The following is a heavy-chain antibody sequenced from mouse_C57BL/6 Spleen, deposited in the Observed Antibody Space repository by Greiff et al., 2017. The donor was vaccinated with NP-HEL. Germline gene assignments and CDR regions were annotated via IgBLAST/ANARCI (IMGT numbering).Heavy chain of an antibody. D-gene: IGHD2-4*01. Sequence: EVQLQQSGTVLARPGASVKMSCKTSGYTFTSYWMHWVKQRPGQGLEWIGAIYPGNSDTSYNQKFKGKAKLTAVTSASTAYMELSSLTTEDSAVYYCARGGVSDSADGLDYWGQGTTLTVSS. J-gene: IGHJ2*01. CDR3: ARGGVSDSADGLDY. V-gene: IGHV1-5*01. CDR1: GYTFTSYW. CDR2: IYPGNSDT.